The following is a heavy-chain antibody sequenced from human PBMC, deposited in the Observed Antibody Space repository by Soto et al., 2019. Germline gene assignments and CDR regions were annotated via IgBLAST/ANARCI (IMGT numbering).Heavy chain of an antibody. Sequence: SQTLSLTCAISGDSVSSSSVTWNWIRHSPSRGLEWLGRTYYRSKWYNDYAESVKSRITINPDTSKNQFSLHLNSVTPEVTAVYYCVRLIGNSWLDFWGQGTLVTVSS. CDR3: VRLIGNSWLDF. D-gene: IGHD1-26*01. V-gene: IGHV6-1*01. J-gene: IGHJ5*01. CDR1: GDSVSSSSVT. CDR2: TYYRSKWYN.